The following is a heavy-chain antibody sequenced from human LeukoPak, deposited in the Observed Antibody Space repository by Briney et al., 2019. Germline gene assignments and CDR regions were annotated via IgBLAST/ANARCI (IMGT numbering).Heavy chain of an antibody. CDR1: GGSISSYY. J-gene: IGHJ3*02. V-gene: IGHV4-59*08. CDR3: ARQPTTVTHPDAFDI. CDR2: IYYSGST. D-gene: IGHD4-17*01. Sequence: PSETLSLTCTVSGGSISSYYWSWIRQPPGKGLEWIGYIYYSGSTNYNPSLKSRVTISVDTSKNQFSLKLSSVAAADTAVYYCARQPTTVTHPDAFDIWGQGTMVTVSS.